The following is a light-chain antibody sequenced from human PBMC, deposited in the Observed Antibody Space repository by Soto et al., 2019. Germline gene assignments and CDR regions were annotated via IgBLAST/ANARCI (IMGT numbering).Light chain of an antibody. CDR2: DAS. CDR1: QRVSSY. V-gene: IGKV3-11*01. CDR3: QQRSNWPYT. J-gene: IGKJ2*01. Sequence: EIVLTQSPATLSLSPGERATLSCRASQRVSSYLAWYQQKPGQAPRLLIYDASNRATGIPARFSGSGSGTDFTLTISSLEPEDFAFYYCQQRSNWPYTFGQGTKLAIK.